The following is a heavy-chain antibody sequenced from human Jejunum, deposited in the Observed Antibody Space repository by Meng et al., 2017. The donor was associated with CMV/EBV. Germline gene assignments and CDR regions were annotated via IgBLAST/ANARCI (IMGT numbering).Heavy chain of an antibody. D-gene: IGHD4-11*01. CDR1: GFTFTNHP. V-gene: IGHV3-30*04. CDR3: AREEDYRNYFDS. CDR2: ISNDGDTK. Sequence: SGFTFTNHPMHWVRQAPGKGLEWVAVISNDGDTKYEADSVKGQFSISRDNSKNTVYLQMSSLRTEDTAVYYCAREEDYRNYFDSWGRGTLVTVSS. J-gene: IGHJ4*02.